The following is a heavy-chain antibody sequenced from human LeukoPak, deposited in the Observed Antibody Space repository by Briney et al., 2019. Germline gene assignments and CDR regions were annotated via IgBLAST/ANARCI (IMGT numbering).Heavy chain of an antibody. Sequence: SETLSLTCTVSGGSMNAYYWSWIRQPAGKGLEWIGRTYTSEYTSYNPSLKSRVTMSVDTSKNQFSLKLISVTAADTAVYYCARDDPLSSGWYPPGAFDVWGQGTMVTVSA. D-gene: IGHD6-19*01. J-gene: IGHJ3*01. CDR2: TYTSEYT. CDR1: GGSMNAYY. CDR3: ARDDPLSSGWYPPGAFDV. V-gene: IGHV4-4*07.